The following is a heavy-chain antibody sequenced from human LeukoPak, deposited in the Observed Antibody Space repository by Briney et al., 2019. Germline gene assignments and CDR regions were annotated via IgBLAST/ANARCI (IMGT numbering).Heavy chain of an antibody. J-gene: IGHJ4*02. D-gene: IGHD2-2*01. CDR3: AKDPGVVPAHYFDY. Sequence: GGSLRLSCAASGFTFSSYAMNSVRQAPGKGLEWVPATGSTGVSTFYADSVKGRFTVSRDNSKNTLSLQMNSLRAEDTAVYYCAKDPGVVPAHYFDYWGQGILVTVSS. CDR1: GFTFSSYA. V-gene: IGHV3-23*01. CDR2: TGSTGVST.